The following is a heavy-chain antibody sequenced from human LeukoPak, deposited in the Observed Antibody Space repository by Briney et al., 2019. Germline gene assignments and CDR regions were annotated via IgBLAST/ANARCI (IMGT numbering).Heavy chain of an antibody. CDR2: INPNSGGT. CDR3: ARDLWYAGTWIY. Sequence: ASVKVSCKASGYTFTGCYMHWVRQAPGQGLEWMGWINPNSGGTNYAQKFQGRVTMTRDTSISTAYMELSRLRSDDTAVYYCARDLWYAGTWIYWDQGTLVTVSS. V-gene: IGHV1-2*02. J-gene: IGHJ4*02. CDR1: GYTFTGCY. D-gene: IGHD6-13*01.